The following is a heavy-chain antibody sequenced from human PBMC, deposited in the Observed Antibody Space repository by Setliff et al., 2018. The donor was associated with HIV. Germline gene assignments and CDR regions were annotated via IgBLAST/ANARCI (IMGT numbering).Heavy chain of an antibody. CDR1: GGSISSGSYY. J-gene: IGHJ6*02. CDR3: AREDYYYYGMDV. V-gene: IGHV4-61*02. CDR2: IYTSGST. Sequence: PSETLSLTCTVSGGSISSGSYYWNWIRQPAGKGLEWIGRIYTSGSTNYNPSLKSRVTISVDTAKNQFSLKLSSVTAADTAVYYCAREDYYYYGMDVWGQGTTVTVSS.